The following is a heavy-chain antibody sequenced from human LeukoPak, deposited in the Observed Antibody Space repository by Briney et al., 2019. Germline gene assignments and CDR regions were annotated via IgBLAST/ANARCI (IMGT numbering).Heavy chain of an antibody. D-gene: IGHD5-12*01. V-gene: IGHV3-33*01. CDR2: TWYGGS. CDR3: AREQSTSGHAGAFDI. J-gene: IGHJ3*02. CDR1: GFTLWRHG. Sequence: GKSLRLYCTTSGFTLWRHGMHWVRQAPGKGLEWVAVTWYGGSDYADSVRGRFSVSRDIFGNTVYLQMDNLRVEDTALYYCAREQSTSGHAGAFDIWGQGTVATVSS.